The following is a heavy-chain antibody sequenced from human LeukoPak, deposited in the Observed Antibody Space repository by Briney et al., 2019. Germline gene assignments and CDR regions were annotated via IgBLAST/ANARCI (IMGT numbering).Heavy chain of an antibody. CDR1: GGSISSYY. D-gene: IGHD4-11*01. CDR3: ARDLTTNDAFDI. V-gene: IGHV4-59*01. CDR2: IYYSGST. J-gene: IGHJ3*02. Sequence: SETLSLTCTVSGGSISSYYWSWIRQPPGKGLEGIGYIYYSGSTNYNPSLKSRVTISVDTSKNQFSLKLSSVTAADTAVYYCARDLTTNDAFDIWGQGTMVTVSS.